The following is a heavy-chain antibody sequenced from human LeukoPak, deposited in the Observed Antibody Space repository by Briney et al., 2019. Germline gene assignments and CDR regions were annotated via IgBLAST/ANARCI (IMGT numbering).Heavy chain of an antibody. D-gene: IGHD2-8*02. V-gene: IGHV3-30*02. CDR3: AKDPGASVSGFYMDV. Sequence: GGSLRLSCAASGFTFRNYGMHWVRQATGKGLEWVSFIWSDGNNRFYADSVKGRFTISRDNSMNMLYLQMDTLRAEDTALYYCAKDPGASVSGFYMDVWGKGTTVIVSS. CDR1: GFTFRNYG. CDR2: IWSDGNNR. J-gene: IGHJ6*03.